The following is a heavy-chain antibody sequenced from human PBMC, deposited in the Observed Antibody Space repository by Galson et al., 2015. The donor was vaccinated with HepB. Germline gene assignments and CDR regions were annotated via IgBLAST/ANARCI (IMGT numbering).Heavy chain of an antibody. D-gene: IGHD6-6*01. J-gene: IGHJ5*02. CDR3: VRGRVGRIAARKETTWFDP. V-gene: IGHV4-34*01. Sequence: TLSLTCAVYGGSFSGYYWTWIRQPPGKGLEWIGEINHIGGTDYNPSLKSRVNILVDTSRNQFSLRLRSVTAADTAVYYCVRGRVGRIAARKETTWFDPWGQGTLVTVSS. CDR1: GGSFSGYY. CDR2: INHIGGT.